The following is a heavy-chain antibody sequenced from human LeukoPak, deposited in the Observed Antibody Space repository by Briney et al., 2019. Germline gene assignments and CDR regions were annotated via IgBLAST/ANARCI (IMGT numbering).Heavy chain of an antibody. CDR1: GGSISSFY. CDR2: IYTSENT. CDR3: ARRHCTSSSCYFDY. V-gene: IGHV4-4*07. Sequence: PSETLSLTCTVSGGSISSFYWNWLRQPAGKGLEWIGRIYTSENTKYNPSLKSRVTMSVDTSKNQFSLKLSSVTAADTAVYYCARRHCTSSSCYFDYWGQGILVTVSS. D-gene: IGHD2-15*01. J-gene: IGHJ4*02.